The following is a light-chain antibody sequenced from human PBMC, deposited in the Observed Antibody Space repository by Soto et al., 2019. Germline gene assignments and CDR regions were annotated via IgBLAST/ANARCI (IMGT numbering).Light chain of an antibody. Sequence: QSVLTQPASVSGSPGQSITISCTGTSSDVGGYDYVSWYQQNPGKAPKLMIYEVSNRPSGVSNRFSGSKSGNTASLTISGLQAEDEADYYCSSYTSRATLVFGGGTKVTVL. CDR2: EVS. CDR3: SSYTSRATLV. V-gene: IGLV2-14*01. CDR1: SSDVGGYDY. J-gene: IGLJ2*01.